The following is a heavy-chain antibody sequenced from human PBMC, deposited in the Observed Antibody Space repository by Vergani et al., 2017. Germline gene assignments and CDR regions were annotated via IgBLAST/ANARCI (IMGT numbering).Heavy chain of an antibody. J-gene: IGHJ4*02. CDR1: GYTFTAYY. CDR3: AIESPLTVFFDY. Sequence: QVQLVQSGAEVGKPGASVKISCKASGYTFTAYYIHWVRQATEQGLEWVGVISPDGFSTFYAQKFQCIVTITRDTSTATVYVEVPSLRSDDTAVYYCAIESPLTVFFDYRGQGTLVTVSS. CDR2: ISPDGFST. D-gene: IGHD2-21*02. V-gene: IGHV1-46*03.